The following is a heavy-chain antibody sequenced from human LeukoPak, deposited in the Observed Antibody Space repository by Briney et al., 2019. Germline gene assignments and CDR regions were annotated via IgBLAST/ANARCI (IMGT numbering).Heavy chain of an antibody. J-gene: IGHJ4*02. CDR2: IYYSGST. Sequence: SETLSLTCTVSGGSISSSSYYWGWIRQPPGKGLEWIGSIYYSGSTYYNPSLKSRVTISADTSKNQFSLKPSSVTAADTAVYYRARPRPDYGGNPSFAGPFDYWGQGTLVTVSS. V-gene: IGHV4-39*01. CDR1: GGSISSSSYY. CDR3: ARPRPDYGGNPSFAGPFDY. D-gene: IGHD4-23*01.